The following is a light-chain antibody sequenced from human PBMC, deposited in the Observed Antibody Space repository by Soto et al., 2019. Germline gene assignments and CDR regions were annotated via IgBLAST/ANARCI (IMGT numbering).Light chain of an antibody. J-gene: IGLJ1*01. Sequence: QSALTQPASVSGSPGQSITISCTGTSSDVGSYNLVSWYQQHPGKAPKLMIYEVSKRPSGVPDRFSGSKSGNTASLTVSGLQAEDEADYYCNSYAGSNVYVFGTGTKLTVL. CDR3: NSYAGSNVYV. CDR2: EVS. CDR1: SSDVGSYNL. V-gene: IGLV2-14*02.